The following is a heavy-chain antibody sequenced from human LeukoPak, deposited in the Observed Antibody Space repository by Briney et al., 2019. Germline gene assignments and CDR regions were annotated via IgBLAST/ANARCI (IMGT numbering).Heavy chain of an antibody. D-gene: IGHD3-10*01. J-gene: IGHJ4*02. CDR1: GFTFSSYA. Sequence: PGGSLRLSCAASGFTFSSYAMSWVRQAPGKGLEWVSAISGSGGSTYYADSVKGRFTISRDNSKNTLYLQMNSLRAEDTAVYYCAENMVRGVITFEWGQGTLVTVSS. CDR2: ISGSGGST. V-gene: IGHV3-23*01. CDR3: AENMVRGVITFE.